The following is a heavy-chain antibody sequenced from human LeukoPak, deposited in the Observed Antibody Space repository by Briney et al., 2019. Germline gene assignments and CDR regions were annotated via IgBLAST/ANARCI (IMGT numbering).Heavy chain of an antibody. CDR3: ARHQWLGPFDS. J-gene: IGHJ4*02. D-gene: IGHD6-19*01. CDR2: IYFSGST. V-gene: IGHV4-39*01. Sequence: PSETLSLTCTVSGVSISSHYWGWISQPPGEGLEWIGSIYFSGSTYYSPSLKSRVTISVDPSTNQFSLKLSSVTAADTAVYFCARHQWLGPFDSWGQGTLVTVSS. CDR1: GVSISSHY.